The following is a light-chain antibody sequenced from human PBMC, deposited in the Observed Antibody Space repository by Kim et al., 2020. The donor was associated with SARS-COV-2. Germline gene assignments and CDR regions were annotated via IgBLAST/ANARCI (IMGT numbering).Light chain of an antibody. CDR2: SAS. V-gene: IGKV3-15*01. Sequence: VSPGEGATLSCRASQSVSRCLAWYQQKPCQAPRLLIYSASTRVTGVPARFSASVSGTEFTLTISSLQSEDFAVYYCQQYNDWPLTFGHGTKVDIK. CDR1: QSVSRC. CDR3: QQYNDWPLT. J-gene: IGKJ1*01.